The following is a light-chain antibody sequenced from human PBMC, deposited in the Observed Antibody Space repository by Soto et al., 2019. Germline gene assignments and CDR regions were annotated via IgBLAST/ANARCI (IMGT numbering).Light chain of an antibody. J-gene: IGLJ1*01. CDR1: SSDVGGYNY. Sequence: QSALTQPASVSGSPGQSITISCTGTSSDVGGYNYVSWYHQHPGKAPKLMIDDVSNRPSGVSNRFSGSKSGNTASLTISGLQADDEVDYYCSSYTRSSTLFVFGTGTKLNLL. CDR2: DVS. V-gene: IGLV2-14*01. CDR3: SSYTRSSTLFV.